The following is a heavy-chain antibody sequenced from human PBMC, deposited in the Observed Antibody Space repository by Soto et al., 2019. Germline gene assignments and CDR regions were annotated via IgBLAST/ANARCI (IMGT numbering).Heavy chain of an antibody. V-gene: IGHV4-31*03. CDR2: IYYSGST. D-gene: IGHD1-26*01. CDR3: ARDLGFMGHSSIDY. J-gene: IGHJ4*02. Sequence: PSETLSLTCTVAGGSISSGGYYWSWSRQHPGKGLEWIGYIYYSGSTYYNPSLKSRVTISVDTSKNQFSLKLSSVTAADTAVYSCARDLGFMGHSSIDYWGQGTLLPVSS. CDR1: GGSISSGGYY.